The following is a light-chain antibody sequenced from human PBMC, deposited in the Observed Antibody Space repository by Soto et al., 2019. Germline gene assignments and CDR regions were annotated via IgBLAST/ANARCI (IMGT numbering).Light chain of an antibody. CDR2: GAS. CDR1: QSVNSN. J-gene: IGKJ5*01. V-gene: IGKV3-15*01. CDR3: QQRSNWPPIT. Sequence: EVVMTQSPATLSVSPGERATLSCRASQSVNSNLAWYQQKPGQAPRVLIYGASARVTGIPARFSGSGSGTDFTLTISSLEPEDFVVYYCQQRSNWPPITFGQGTRLEIK.